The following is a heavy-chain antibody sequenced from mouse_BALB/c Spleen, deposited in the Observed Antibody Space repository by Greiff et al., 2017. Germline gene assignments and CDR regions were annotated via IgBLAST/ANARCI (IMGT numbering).Heavy chain of an antibody. V-gene: IGHV1S81*02. CDR2: INPSNGRT. D-gene: IGHD2-4*01. CDR3: ARPIYYDYDGGYFDV. Sequence: QVHVKQPGAELVKPGASVKLSCKASGYTFTSYWMHWVKQRPGQGLEWIGEINPSNGRTNYNEKFKSKATLTVDKSSSTAYMQLSSLTSEDSAVYYCARPIYYDYDGGYFDVWGAGTTVTVSS. CDR1: GYTFTSYW. J-gene: IGHJ1*01.